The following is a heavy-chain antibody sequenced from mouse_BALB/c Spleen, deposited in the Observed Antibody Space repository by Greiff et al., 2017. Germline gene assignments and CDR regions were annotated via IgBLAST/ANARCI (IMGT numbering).Heavy chain of an antibody. D-gene: IGHD1-1*01. CDR3: ARYYGSSVGYAMDY. J-gene: IGHJ4*01. V-gene: IGHV1S81*02. CDR1: GYTFTSYW. Sequence: QVQLQQPGAELVKPGASVKLSCKASGYTFTSYWMHWVQQRPGQGLEWIGEINPSNGRTNYNEKFKSKATLTVDKSSSTAYMQLSSLTSEDSAVYYCARYYGSSVGYAMDYWGQGTSVTVSS. CDR2: INPSNGRT.